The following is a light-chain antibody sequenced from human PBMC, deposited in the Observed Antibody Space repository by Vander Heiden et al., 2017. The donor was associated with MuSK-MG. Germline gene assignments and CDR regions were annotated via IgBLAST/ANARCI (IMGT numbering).Light chain of an antibody. Sequence: DIVMTQSPDSLAVSLGERATINCKSSQSVLYSSDNRNYLTWYQQKPGQPPKVLIYWASNRESGVPDRFSGSGSGTDFTLTISSLQAEDVAVYYCQQDDSTPWTFGQGTKVEIK. J-gene: IGKJ1*01. CDR1: QSVLYSSDNRNY. CDR3: QQDDSTPWT. V-gene: IGKV4-1*01. CDR2: WAS.